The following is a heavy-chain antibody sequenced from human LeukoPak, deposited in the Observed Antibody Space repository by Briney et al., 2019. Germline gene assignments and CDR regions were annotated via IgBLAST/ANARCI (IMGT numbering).Heavy chain of an antibody. J-gene: IGHJ4*02. Sequence: SETLSLTCAVSGDSISSDIWWNWVRQPPGKGLEWIGEINHSGSTNYNPSLKSRVTISVDTSKNQFSLKLSSVTAADTAVYYCARVLGVTITFDYWGQGTLVTVSS. CDR3: ARVLGVTITFDY. CDR2: INHSGST. CDR1: GDSISSDIW. V-gene: IGHV4-4*02. D-gene: IGHD2-8*01.